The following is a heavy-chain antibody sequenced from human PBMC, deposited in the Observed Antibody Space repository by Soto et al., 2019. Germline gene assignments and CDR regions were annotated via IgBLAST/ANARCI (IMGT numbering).Heavy chain of an antibody. V-gene: IGHV4-30-2*01. Sequence: QLQLQESGSGLVKPSQTLSLTCAVSGGSISSGGYSWSWIRQPPGKGLEWIGYIYHSGSTYYNPSLKCRVTISVDRSKNQFCLTLSSVTAADTAVYYCASSHAGAHITAAVHWGQGTLVTVSS. J-gene: IGHJ4*02. CDR1: GGSISSGGYS. CDR2: IYHSGST. D-gene: IGHD6-13*01. CDR3: ASSHAGAHITAAVH.